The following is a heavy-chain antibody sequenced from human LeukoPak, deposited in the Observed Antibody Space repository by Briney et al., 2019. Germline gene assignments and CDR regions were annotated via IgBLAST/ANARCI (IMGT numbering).Heavy chain of an antibody. J-gene: IGHJ6*03. CDR3: AREGGCSSTSCYYYYYYYMDV. D-gene: IGHD2-2*01. V-gene: IGHV4-59*12. Sequence: SETLSLTCTVSSASISTYYWSWIRQPPGKGLEWIGYIYHSGTSNYNPSLKSRVTMSVDTSKSQFSLSLSSVTAADTAVYYCAREGGCSSTSCYYYYYYYMDVWGKGTTVTISS. CDR2: IYHSGTS. CDR1: SASISTYY.